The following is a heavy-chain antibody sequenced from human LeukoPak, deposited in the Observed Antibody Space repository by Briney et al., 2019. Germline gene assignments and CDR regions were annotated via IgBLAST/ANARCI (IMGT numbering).Heavy chain of an antibody. Sequence: SETLSLTCTVSGGSISSSSYYWGWIRQPPGKGLEWIGSIYHSGSTYYNPSLKSRVTISVDTSKNQFSLKLSSVTAADTAVYYCARGEYYYGSGTVGVDDFWGQGTLVTVSS. D-gene: IGHD3-10*01. CDR2: IYHSGST. CDR1: GGSISSSSYY. J-gene: IGHJ4*02. CDR3: ARGEYYYGSGTVGVDDF. V-gene: IGHV4-39*07.